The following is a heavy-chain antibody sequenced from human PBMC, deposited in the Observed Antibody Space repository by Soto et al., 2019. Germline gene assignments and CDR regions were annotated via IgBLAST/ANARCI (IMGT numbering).Heavy chain of an antibody. CDR2: INHSGST. V-gene: IGHV4-34*01. CDR1: GGSFSGYY. D-gene: IGHD2-2*01. J-gene: IGHJ4*02. CDR3: ARSPYYYCSSTSCSDKTFDY. Sequence: SETLSLTCAVYGGSFSGYYWSWIRQPPGKGLEWIGEINHSGSTNYNPSLKSRVTISVDTSKNQFSLKLSSVTAADTAVYYCARSPYYYCSSTSCSDKTFDYWGQGTLVTVSS.